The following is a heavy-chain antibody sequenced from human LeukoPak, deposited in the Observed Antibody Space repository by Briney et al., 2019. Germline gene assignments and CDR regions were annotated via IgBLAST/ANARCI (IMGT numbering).Heavy chain of an antibody. CDR3: AKLGGQELHNYYVAV. J-gene: IGHJ6*03. V-gene: IGHV3-23*01. CDR1: GFTFSSYA. Sequence: GGSLRLSCAASGFTFSSYAMSWVRQAPGKGLEWVSGIIDSGESTYYANFAKGRFTISRDNSNDTLYLQMNSLRAEDTAVYYCAKLGGQELHNYYVAVCGKGTTVAVSS. CDR2: IIDSGEST. D-gene: IGHD3-16*01.